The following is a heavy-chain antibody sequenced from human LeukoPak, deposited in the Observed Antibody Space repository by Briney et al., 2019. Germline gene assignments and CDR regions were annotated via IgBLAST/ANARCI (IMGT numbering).Heavy chain of an antibody. CDR2: INAGNGNT. Sequence: ASVKVSCKASGYTFTSYAMHWVRQAPGQRLEWMGWINAGNGNTKYSQKFQGRVTITRDTSASTAYMELSSLRSEDTAVYYCARGKLGYGGSYGYWGQGTLVTVSS. D-gene: IGHD4-23*01. V-gene: IGHV1-3*01. J-gene: IGHJ4*02. CDR1: GYTFTSYA. CDR3: ARGKLGYGGSYGY.